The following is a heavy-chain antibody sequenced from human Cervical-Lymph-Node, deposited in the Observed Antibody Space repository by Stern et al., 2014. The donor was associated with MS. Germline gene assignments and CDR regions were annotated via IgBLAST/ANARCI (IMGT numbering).Heavy chain of an antibody. CDR1: GFNFRTYW. Sequence: EVHLVESGGGIVQPGGSLMISCVASGFNFRTYWMHWVRQGPGKGLEWVSRINGDGIVSTYADSVRGRFTISRNNANNTMSLQLDNLRVEDTAIYYCASAYRASWGQGTLVTVST. D-gene: IGHD1-1*01. CDR2: INGDGIVS. CDR3: ASAYRAS. J-gene: IGHJ4*02. V-gene: IGHV3-74*02.